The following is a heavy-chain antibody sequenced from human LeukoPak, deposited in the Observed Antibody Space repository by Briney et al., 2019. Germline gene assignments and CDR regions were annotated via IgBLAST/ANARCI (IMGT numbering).Heavy chain of an antibody. CDR3: AKSGSCYYYYMDV. D-gene: IGHD3-10*01. CDR1: GDSISSYY. Sequence: PSETLSLTCTVSGDSISSYYWSWIRQPPGKGLEWIGYIDYSGSTSYSPSLKSRVTMSVDTSKKQFSLKLTSVTAADTAVYYCAKSGSCYYYYMDVWGKGTTVTVSS. V-gene: IGHV4-59*08. J-gene: IGHJ6*03. CDR2: IDYSGST.